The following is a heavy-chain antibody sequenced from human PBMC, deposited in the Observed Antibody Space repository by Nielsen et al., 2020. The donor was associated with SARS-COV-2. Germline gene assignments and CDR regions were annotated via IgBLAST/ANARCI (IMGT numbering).Heavy chain of an antibody. CDR2: IYYSGST. J-gene: IGHJ4*02. V-gene: IGHV4-59*12. CDR1: GGSISSYY. CDR3: ARVSSSWYGGTGDY. D-gene: IGHD6-13*01. Sequence: SETLSLTCTVSGGSISSYYWSWIRQPPGKGLEWIGYIYYSGSTYYNPSLKSRVTISVDTSKNQFSLKLSSVTAADTAVYYCARVSSSWYGGTGDYWGQGTLVTVSS.